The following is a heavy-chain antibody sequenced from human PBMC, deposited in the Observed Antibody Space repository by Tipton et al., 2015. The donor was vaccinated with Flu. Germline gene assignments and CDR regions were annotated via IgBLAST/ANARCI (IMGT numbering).Heavy chain of an antibody. V-gene: IGHV4-59*01. Sequence: LRLSCAVYGGSFSGYYWSWIRQPPGKGLEWIGYIYYSGSTNYNPSLKSRVTISVDTSKNQFSLKLSSVTAADTAVYYCARGGAGAYYDFWSGYSGRHDSFDYWGQGTLVTVSS. CDR3: ARGGAGAYYDFWSGYSGRHDSFDY. CDR1: GGSFSGYY. CDR2: IYYSGST. D-gene: IGHD3-3*01. J-gene: IGHJ4*02.